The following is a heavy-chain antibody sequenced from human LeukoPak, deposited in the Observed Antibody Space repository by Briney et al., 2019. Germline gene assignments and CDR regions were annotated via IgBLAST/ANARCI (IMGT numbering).Heavy chain of an antibody. D-gene: IGHD2-2*01. CDR3: AREVVVVPAVRKNAFDI. CDR2: IYTSGST. Sequence: SETLSLTCTVSGGSISSYYWSWIRQPAGPGLEWIGRIYTSGSTNYNPSLKSRVTMSVDTSKNQFPLKLSSVTAADTAVYYCAREVVVVPAVRKNAFDIWGQGTMVTVSS. CDR1: GGSISSYY. J-gene: IGHJ3*02. V-gene: IGHV4-4*07.